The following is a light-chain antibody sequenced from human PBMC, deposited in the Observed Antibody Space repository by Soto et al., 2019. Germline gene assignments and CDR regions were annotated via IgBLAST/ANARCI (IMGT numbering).Light chain of an antibody. CDR1: HYIYSN. Sequence: EIVMTQSPATLSVSPGDRATLSCTASHYIYSNVAWFQQRPGQAPRLLIYRASTRATGTQARFTGSGSGTEFTLTITSLQSEDFALYYCQQYHNLWTXGQGTKVDIK. J-gene: IGKJ1*01. CDR2: RAS. CDR3: QQYHNLWT. V-gene: IGKV3-15*01.